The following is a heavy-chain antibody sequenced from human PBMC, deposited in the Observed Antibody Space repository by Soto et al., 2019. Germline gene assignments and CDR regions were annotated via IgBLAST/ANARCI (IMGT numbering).Heavy chain of an antibody. CDR1: GGTFSSYA. V-gene: IGHV1-69*13. Sequence: SVTVSCKASGGTFSSYAIIWVRQAPGQGLEWMGGIIPIFGTANYAQKFQGRVTITADESTSTAYMELSSLRSEDTAVYYCVCVVVAATPYYYYGMDVWGQGTTVTVS. CDR3: VCVVVAATPYYYYGMDV. J-gene: IGHJ6*02. CDR2: IIPIFGTA. D-gene: IGHD2-15*01.